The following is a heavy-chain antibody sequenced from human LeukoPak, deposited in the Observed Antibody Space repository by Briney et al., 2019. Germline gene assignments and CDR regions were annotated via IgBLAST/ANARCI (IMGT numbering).Heavy chain of an antibody. CDR3: ARHSRSFSDY. D-gene: IGHD2-2*01. CDR2: IYPGDSAT. Sequence: LGESLKISCKGSGYTFTSYWIGWVRQMPGKGLEWMGIIYPGDSATTYSPSFQGQVTISADKPISTAYLQWSSLKASDTAMYYCARHSRSFSDYWGQGTLVTVSS. J-gene: IGHJ4*02. V-gene: IGHV5-51*01. CDR1: GYTFTSYW.